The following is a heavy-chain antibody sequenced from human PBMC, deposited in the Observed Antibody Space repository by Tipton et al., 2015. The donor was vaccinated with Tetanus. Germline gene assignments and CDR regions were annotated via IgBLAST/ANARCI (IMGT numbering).Heavy chain of an antibody. V-gene: IGHV4-39*07. CDR2: IYYSGNT. Sequence: TLSLTCTVSRGSISSSNYYWGWIRQPPGKGLEWIGSIYYSGNTDYNPSLKSRVTISVDTSRKQFSLRLSSVTAADTAVYYCARDQKSATLSHFFYGLDVWGQGTTVTVSS. CDR1: RGSISSSNYY. D-gene: IGHD2-15*01. CDR3: ARDQKSATLSHFFYGLDV. J-gene: IGHJ6*02.